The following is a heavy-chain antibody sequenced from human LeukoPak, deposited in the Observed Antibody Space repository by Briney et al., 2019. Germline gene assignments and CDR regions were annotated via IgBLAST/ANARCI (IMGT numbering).Heavy chain of an antibody. D-gene: IGHD6-19*01. Sequence: SETLSLTCTVSGGSISSYYWSWIRQPPGKGLEWIGYIYYSGSTNYNPSLKRRVTISVDTSKNQFSLKLSSVTAADTAVYYCARGAVAAPNFDYWGQGTLVTVSS. CDR3: ARGAVAAPNFDY. CDR1: GGSISSYY. V-gene: IGHV4-59*01. CDR2: IYYSGST. J-gene: IGHJ4*02.